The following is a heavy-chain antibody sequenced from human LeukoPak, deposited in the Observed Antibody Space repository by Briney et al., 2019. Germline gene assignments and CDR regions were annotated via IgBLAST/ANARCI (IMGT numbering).Heavy chain of an antibody. D-gene: IGHD4-17*01. V-gene: IGHV3-30-3*01. J-gene: IGHJ3*02. CDR2: ISYDGSNK. Sequence: GRSLRLSCAASGFTFSSYAMHWVRQAPGKGLEWVAVISYDGSNKYYADSVKGRFTIPRDNSKNTLYLQMNSLRAEDTAVYYCARDSTVTTFVFDIWGQGTMVTVSS. CDR3: ARDSTVTTFVFDI. CDR1: GFTFSSYA.